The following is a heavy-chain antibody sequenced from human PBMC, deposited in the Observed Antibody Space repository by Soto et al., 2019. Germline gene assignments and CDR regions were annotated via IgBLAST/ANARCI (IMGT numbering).Heavy chain of an antibody. V-gene: IGHV3-9*01. CDR3: AKDPRADIVVVPAATYNWFDP. CDR1: GFTFDDYA. D-gene: IGHD2-2*01. CDR2: ISWNSGSI. J-gene: IGHJ5*02. Sequence: GGSLRLSCAASGFTFDDYAMHWVRQAPGKGLEWVSGISWNSGSIGYADSVKGRFTISRDNAKNSLYLQMNSLRAEDTALYYCAKDPRADIVVVPAATYNWFDPWGQGTLVTVYS.